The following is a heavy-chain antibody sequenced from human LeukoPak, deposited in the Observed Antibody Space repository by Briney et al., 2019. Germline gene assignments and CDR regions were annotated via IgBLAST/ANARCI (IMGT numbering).Heavy chain of an antibody. J-gene: IGHJ3*02. Sequence: ASVKVSCKASGYTFTSYGLSWVRQAPGQGLQWMGWISSYNGNTNYAQKIQGRVTMTTDTSTNTAYMELRSLRSDDTAVYYCTRGYSLSSSSPPYGFDIWGQGTMVTVSS. CDR3: TRGYSLSSSSPPYGFDI. CDR1: GYTFTSYG. CDR2: ISSYNGNT. V-gene: IGHV1-18*01. D-gene: IGHD6-13*01.